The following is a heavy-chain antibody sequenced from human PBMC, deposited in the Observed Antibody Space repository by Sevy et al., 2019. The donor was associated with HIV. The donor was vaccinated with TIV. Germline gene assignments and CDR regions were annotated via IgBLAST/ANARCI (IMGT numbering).Heavy chain of an antibody. J-gene: IGHJ4*02. D-gene: IGHD3-10*01. CDR1: GGSFSGYY. CDR2: INHSGST. V-gene: IGHV4-34*01. Sequence: SETLCLTCAVYGGSFSGYYWSWIRQPPGKGLEWIGEINHSGSTNYNPSLKSRVTISVDTSKNQFSLKLSSVTAADTAVYYCARGVRYYYGSGSFYYFDYWGQGTLVTVSS. CDR3: ARGVRYYYGSGSFYYFDY.